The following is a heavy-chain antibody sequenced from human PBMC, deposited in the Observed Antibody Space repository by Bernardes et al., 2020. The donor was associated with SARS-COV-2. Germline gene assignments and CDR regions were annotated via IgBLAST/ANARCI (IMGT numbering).Heavy chain of an antibody. J-gene: IGHJ6*02. D-gene: IGHD2-15*01. V-gene: IGHV3-33*01. CDR3: ARDLLSYYGMDV. CDR1: GFTFRSSG. CDR2: IWYDGSNK. Sequence: GGSLRLSCAASGFTFRSSGMHWVRQVPGPGLAWVAVIWYDGSNKYYADSVKGRFTISRDNSKNTLYLQMNSLRAEDTAVYYCARDLLSYYGMDVWGQGTTVTVSS.